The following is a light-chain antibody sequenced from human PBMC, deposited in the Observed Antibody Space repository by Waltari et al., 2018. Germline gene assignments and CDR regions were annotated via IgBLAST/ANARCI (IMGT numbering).Light chain of an antibody. V-gene: IGKV3-20*01. CDR2: GAS. Sequence: EVVLTQSPGTLSLSPGERATLACRASQSVGTSLAWYQQKPGQAPRLLIFGASRRATGIPDRFSGSGSGTDFSLTISRLEPEDFAVYYGQHYVRLPATFGQGTKVEI. J-gene: IGKJ1*01. CDR1: QSVGTS. CDR3: QHYVRLPAT.